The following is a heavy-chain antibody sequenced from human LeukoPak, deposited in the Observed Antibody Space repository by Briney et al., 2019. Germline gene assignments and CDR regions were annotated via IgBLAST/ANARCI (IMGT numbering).Heavy chain of an antibody. J-gene: IGHJ6*02. CDR1: GFTSSSYA. Sequence: GGSLRLSCAASGFTSSSYAMSWVRQAPGKGLEWVSAISGSGGSTYYADSVKGRFTISRDNSKNTLYLQMNSLRAEDTAVYYCAKTQSSPWLSDYYYGMDVWGQGTTVTVSS. CDR2: ISGSGGST. D-gene: IGHD6-19*01. V-gene: IGHV3-23*01. CDR3: AKTQSSPWLSDYYYGMDV.